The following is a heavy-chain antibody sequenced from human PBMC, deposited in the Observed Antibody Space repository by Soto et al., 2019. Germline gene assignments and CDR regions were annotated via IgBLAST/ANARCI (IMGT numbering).Heavy chain of an antibody. Sequence: PGGSLRLSCAASGFTVSSNYMSWVRQAPGKGLEWVSVIYSGGTIYYADSVKGRFTISRDNAKNSLYLQMNSLRAEDTAVYYCAREGIAAAGSAFDIWGQGTMLTVSS. CDR1: GFTVSSNY. J-gene: IGHJ3*02. CDR3: AREGIAAAGSAFDI. V-gene: IGHV3-53*01. CDR2: IYSGGTI. D-gene: IGHD6-13*01.